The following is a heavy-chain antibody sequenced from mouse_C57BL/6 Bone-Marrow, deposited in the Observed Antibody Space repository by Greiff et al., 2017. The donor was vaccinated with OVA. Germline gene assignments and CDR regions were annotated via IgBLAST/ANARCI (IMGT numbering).Heavy chain of an antibody. D-gene: IGHD1-1*01. V-gene: IGHV1-81*01. CDR1: GYTFTSYG. CDR3: AEEWNYYGSTQYFDV. J-gene: IGHJ1*03. Sequence: VQLQQSGAELARPGASVKLSCKASGYTFTSYGISWVKQRTGQGLEWIGEIYPRSGNTYYNEKFKGKATLTADKSSSTAYMELRSLTSEDSAVYFCAEEWNYYGSTQYFDVWGTGTTVTVSS. CDR2: IYPRSGNT.